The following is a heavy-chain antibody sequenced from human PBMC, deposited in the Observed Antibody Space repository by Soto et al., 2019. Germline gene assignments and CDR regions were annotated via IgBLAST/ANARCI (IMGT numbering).Heavy chain of an antibody. CDR1: GYSFTSYW. J-gene: IGHJ4*02. V-gene: IGHV5-10-1*01. CDR3: ATTRYSGSYLNFEY. D-gene: IGHD1-26*01. Sequence: PGESLKISCKGSGYSFTSYWISWVRQMPGKGLEWMGRIDPSDSYINYSPSFQGHVTISADKSISTAYLQWSSLKASDTAMYYCATTRYSGSYLNFEYWGQGALVTVSS. CDR2: IDPSDSYI.